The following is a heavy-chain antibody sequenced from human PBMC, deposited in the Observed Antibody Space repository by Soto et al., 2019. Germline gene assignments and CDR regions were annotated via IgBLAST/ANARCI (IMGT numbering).Heavy chain of an antibody. Sequence: TGGSLRLSCAASGFTFRSYGMYWVRQAPGKGLEWVAVISYDGSNKYYADSVKGRFTISRDSSKNTLYLQMNSLRAEDTAVYCCAKVVVARTNWYYFDCWGQGTLVTVSS. J-gene: IGHJ4*02. D-gene: IGHD2-2*01. CDR1: GFTFRSYG. V-gene: IGHV3-30*18. CDR2: ISYDGSNK. CDR3: AKVVVARTNWYYFDC.